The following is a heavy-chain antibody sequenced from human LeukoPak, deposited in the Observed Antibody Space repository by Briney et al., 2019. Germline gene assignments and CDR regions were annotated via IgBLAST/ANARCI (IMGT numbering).Heavy chain of an antibody. Sequence: PGGSLRLSCAASAFSFSDYNMNWVRQAPGKGLEWVSSITSTGSYIYYADSVKGRFTISRDNAKNSLYLQMNSLRAEDTAVYYCARDEPDYDSSGYYYLDAFDIWGQGTMVTVSS. V-gene: IGHV3-21*01. CDR3: ARDEPDYDSSGYYYLDAFDI. CDR1: AFSFSDYN. D-gene: IGHD3-22*01. CDR2: ITSTGSYI. J-gene: IGHJ3*02.